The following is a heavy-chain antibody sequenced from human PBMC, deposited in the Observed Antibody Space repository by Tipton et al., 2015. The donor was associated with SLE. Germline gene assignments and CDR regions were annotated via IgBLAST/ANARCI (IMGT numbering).Heavy chain of an antibody. CDR1: GGSISSYY. D-gene: IGHD6-13*01. J-gene: IGHJ6*02. CDR2: INHRGST. V-gene: IGHV4-34*01. CDR3: ARGLSAYSSTWFYYYYAMDV. Sequence: LSLTCTVSGGSISSYYWSWIRQPPGKGLEWIGEINHRGSTNYNPSLKSRVTISLDTSKNQFSLRLSSVIAADTAVYYCARGLSAYSSTWFYYYYAMDVWGQGTTVTVSS.